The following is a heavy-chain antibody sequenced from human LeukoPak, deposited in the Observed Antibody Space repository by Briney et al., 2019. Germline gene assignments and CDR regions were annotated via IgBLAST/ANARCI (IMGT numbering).Heavy chain of an antibody. CDR2: IKEDGTYT. CDR3: ARDFDMGITPGDDFDF. V-gene: IGHV3-74*01. CDR1: GFSFSKYW. J-gene: IGHJ4*02. Sequence: GGSLRLSCAASGFSFSKYWMHWVRQTPGEGLVWVARIKEDGTYTSYADSVKGRFTISRDNARNTVFLQMNSLRAKDTAVYYCARDFDMGITPGDDFDFWGQGTLVTVSS. D-gene: IGHD3-9*01.